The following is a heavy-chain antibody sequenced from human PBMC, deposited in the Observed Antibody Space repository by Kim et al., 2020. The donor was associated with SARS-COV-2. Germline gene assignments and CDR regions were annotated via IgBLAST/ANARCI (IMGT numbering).Heavy chain of an antibody. CDR2: ISRNGGST. Sequence: GGSLRLSCSVSGFTFSSYAMHWVRQAPGKGLEYVSAISRNGGSTYYADSVKGRFTISRDNSKNTLYLQMSSLRAEDTAVYYCVKDGKITMIVWGQGTMVTVSS. CDR1: GFTFSSYA. D-gene: IGHD3-22*01. V-gene: IGHV3-64D*09. J-gene: IGHJ3*01. CDR3: VKDGKITMIV.